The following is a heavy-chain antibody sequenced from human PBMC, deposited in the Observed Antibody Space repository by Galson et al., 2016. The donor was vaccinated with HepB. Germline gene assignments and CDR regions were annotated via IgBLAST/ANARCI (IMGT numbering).Heavy chain of an antibody. J-gene: IGHJ3*02. V-gene: IGHV3-23*01. CDR2: ISVVDDDT. D-gene: IGHD6-19*01. Sequence: SLRLSCAASGFTFSSYAMSWVRQAPGKGLEWVSAISVVDDDTYYADSVKGRFTISRDNSRTTLYLQMNSLRAEDTAPYYCAKEIQQWLVRGNDAFDIWGQGTMVTVSS. CDR1: GFTFSSYA. CDR3: AKEIQQWLVRGNDAFDI.